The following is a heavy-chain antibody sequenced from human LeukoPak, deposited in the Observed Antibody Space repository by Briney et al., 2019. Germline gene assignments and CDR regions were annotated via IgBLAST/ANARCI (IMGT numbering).Heavy chain of an antibody. V-gene: IGHV3-64*01. CDR2: INSNGGST. Sequence: PGGSLRLSCAASGFDLRKYAMHWVRQAPGRGLECVSAINSNGGSTYYANSVKGRFTISRDNSKNTLYLQMNSLRAEDTAVYYCAKSPDYYDSSGLDYWGQGTLVTVSS. D-gene: IGHD3-22*01. CDR3: AKSPDYYDSSGLDY. CDR1: GFDLRKYA. J-gene: IGHJ4*02.